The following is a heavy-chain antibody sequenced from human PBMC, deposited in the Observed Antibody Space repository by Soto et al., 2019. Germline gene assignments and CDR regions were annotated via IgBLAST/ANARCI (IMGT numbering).Heavy chain of an antibody. V-gene: IGHV4-4*07. CDR2: IYTSGST. CDR3: GRSRGAGRDNWFDP. J-gene: IGHJ5*02. CDR1: GGSISSYY. D-gene: IGHD6-13*01. Sequence: QVQLQESGPGLVKPSETLSLTCTVSGGSISSYYWSWIRQPAGKGLEWIGRIYTSGSTNYNPSLKSRVTMSVDTSKNQFSLKLSSVTAADTAVYYCGRSRGAGRDNWFDPWGQGTLVTVSS.